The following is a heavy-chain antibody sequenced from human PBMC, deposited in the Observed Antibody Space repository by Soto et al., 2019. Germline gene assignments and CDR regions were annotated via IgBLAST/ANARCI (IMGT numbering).Heavy chain of an antibody. CDR3: AREGDYGGNYDAFDI. Sequence: EVQLVESGGGLVKPGGSLRLSCAASGFTFSSYSMNWVRQAPGKGLEWVSSISSSSSYIYYADSVKGRFTISRDNAKNSLYLQMTSLRAEDTAVYYCAREGDYGGNYDAFDIWGQGTMVTVSS. CDR1: GFTFSSYS. CDR2: ISSSSSYI. V-gene: IGHV3-21*01. J-gene: IGHJ3*02. D-gene: IGHD4-17*01.